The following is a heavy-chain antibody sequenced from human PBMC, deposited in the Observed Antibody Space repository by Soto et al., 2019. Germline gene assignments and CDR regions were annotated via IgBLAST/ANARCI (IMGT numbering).Heavy chain of an antibody. CDR3: ASPTKPLYYYYGMDL. V-gene: IGHV1-69*12. CDR2: IIPIFGTA. CDR1: GGTFSSYA. D-gene: IGHD1-1*01. J-gene: IGHJ6*02. Sequence: QVQLVQSGAEVKKPGSSVKVSCKASGGTFSSYAISWVRQAPGQGLEWMGGIIPIFGTANYAQKLQGRVTITADESTRTAYMELSSLRSEDTAVYYCASPTKPLYYYYGMDLWGQATTVTVSS.